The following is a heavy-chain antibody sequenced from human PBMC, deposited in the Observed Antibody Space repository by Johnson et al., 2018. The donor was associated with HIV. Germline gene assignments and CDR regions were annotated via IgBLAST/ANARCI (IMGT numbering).Heavy chain of an antibody. CDR3: AKDSTYYDSGGAFDI. V-gene: IGHV3-30*18. CDR2: ISYDGSNK. J-gene: IGHJ3*02. Sequence: QVQLVESGGGVVQPGRSLRLSCAASGFTFSSYGMHWVRQAPGKGLAWVAVISYDGSNKYYADFVKGRFTISRDNSKNTLYLHMNSLRAEGTAVYYCAKDSTYYDSGGAFDIWGQGTMVTVSS. CDR1: GFTFSSYG. D-gene: IGHD3-3*01.